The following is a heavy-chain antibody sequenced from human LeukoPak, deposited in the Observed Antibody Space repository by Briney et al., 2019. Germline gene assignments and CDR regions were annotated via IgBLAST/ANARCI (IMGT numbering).Heavy chain of an antibody. CDR1: GGSISSGGYY. CDR2: IYYSGST. Sequence: PSQTLSLTCTVSGGSISSGGYYWSWIRQHPGKGLEWIGYIYYSGSTDYNPSLKSRVTISVDMSKNQFSLKLSSVTAADTAVYYCARAVAGSFDYWGQGTLVTVSS. D-gene: IGHD6-19*01. CDR3: ARAVAGSFDY. J-gene: IGHJ4*02. V-gene: IGHV4-31*03.